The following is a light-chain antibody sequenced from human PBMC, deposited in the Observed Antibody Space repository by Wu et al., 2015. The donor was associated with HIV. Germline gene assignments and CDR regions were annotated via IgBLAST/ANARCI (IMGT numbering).Light chain of an antibody. CDR1: QSITSNY. V-gene: IGKV3-20*01. CDR3: HHYHWSPQA. J-gene: IGKJ4*01. Sequence: LSCRASQSITSNYLDLVPDRNPGHGSHDSSSIGASSRANGIPDRFSASGSGTDFTLTIKRLQVEDFGLYFCHHYHWSPQAFGGGTRIDI. CDR2: GAS.